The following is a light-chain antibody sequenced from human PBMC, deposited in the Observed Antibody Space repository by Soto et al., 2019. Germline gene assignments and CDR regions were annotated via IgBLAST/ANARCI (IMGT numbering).Light chain of an antibody. CDR2: GAS. CDR3: QQYSSSPLT. V-gene: IGKV3-20*01. CDR1: QSVRSSH. J-gene: IGKJ4*01. Sequence: EIVMTQSPATLSVSAGERATLSCRASQSVRSSHLAWYQQMPGQAPRLLIYGASSRATGIPDRFSGSGSGTDFTLTISRLEPEDFAVYYCQQYSSSPLTFGGGTKVDI.